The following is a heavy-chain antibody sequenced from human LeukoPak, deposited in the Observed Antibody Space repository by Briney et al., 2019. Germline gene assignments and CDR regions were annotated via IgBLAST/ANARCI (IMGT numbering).Heavy chain of an antibody. CDR2: IDPSDSYT. J-gene: IGHJ5*02. V-gene: IGHV5-10-1*01. CDR1: GYSFTNYW. Sequence: GESLKISCKGSGYSFTNYWIAWVRQMPGKGLEWMGRIDPSDSYTNYSPSFQGHVTISADKSISTAYLQWSSLKASDTAMYYCARHPDIVVVPADDWFDPWGQGTLVTVSS. CDR3: ARHPDIVVVPADDWFDP. D-gene: IGHD2-2*01.